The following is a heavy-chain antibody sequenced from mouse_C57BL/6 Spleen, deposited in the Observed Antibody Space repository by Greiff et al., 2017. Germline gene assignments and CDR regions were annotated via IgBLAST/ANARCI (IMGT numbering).Heavy chain of an antibody. CDR2: INPGSGGT. CDR3: ARSGNCYGSSDGYFDV. CDR1: GYAFTNYL. V-gene: IGHV1-54*01. J-gene: IGHJ1*03. Sequence: QVQLQQSGAELVRPGTSVKVSCKASGYAFTNYLIEWVKQRPGQGLEWIGVINPGSGGTNYNEKFKGKATLTADKSSSTAYMQLSSLTSEDSAVYFCARSGNCYGSSDGYFDVWGTGTTVTVSS. D-gene: IGHD1-1*01.